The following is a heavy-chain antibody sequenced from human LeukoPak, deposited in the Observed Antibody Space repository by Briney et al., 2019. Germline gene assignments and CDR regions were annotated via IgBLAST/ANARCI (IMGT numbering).Heavy chain of an antibody. J-gene: IGHJ6*02. V-gene: IGHV3-21*01. CDR3: ARDLVSGIAAAGLYLKNYYYYGMDV. CDR2: ISSSSSYI. CDR1: GFTFSSYS. Sequence: PGGSLRLSCAASGFTFSSYSMNWVRQAPGKGLEWVSSISSSSSYIYYADSVKGRFTISRDNAKNSLYLQMNSLRAEDTAVYYCARDLVSGIAAAGLYLKNYYYYGMDVWGQGTTVTVSS. D-gene: IGHD6-13*01.